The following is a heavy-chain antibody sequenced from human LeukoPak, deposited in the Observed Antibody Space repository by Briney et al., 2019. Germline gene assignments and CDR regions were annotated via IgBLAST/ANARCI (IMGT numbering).Heavy chain of an antibody. V-gene: IGHV4-34*01. Sequence: SETLSLTCAVYGGSFSGYYWRWIRQTPGKGVEWIGEINNSGSTNYKPSLKSRVTISVDTSKNQFSLKLSSVTAADTAVYYFARVVGDTSSYPANFDYWGQGTLVTVSS. CDR2: INNSGST. CDR3: ARVVGDTSSYPANFDY. D-gene: IGHD3-16*01. CDR1: GGSFSGYY. J-gene: IGHJ4*02.